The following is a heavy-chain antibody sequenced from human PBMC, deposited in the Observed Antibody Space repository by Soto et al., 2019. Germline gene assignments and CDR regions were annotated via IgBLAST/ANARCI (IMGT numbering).Heavy chain of an antibody. CDR2: ISTTSSSI. V-gene: IGHV3-48*02. D-gene: IGHD3-10*01. CDR1: GFTFSSYS. Sequence: GSLRLSCAASGFTFSSYSMNWVRQAPGKGLEWISYISTTSSSIYYADSVKGRFTISRDNAKNSLFLQMNSLRDEDTAVYYCARRGVAFDYWGKGALVNDS. CDR3: ARRGVAFDY. J-gene: IGHJ4*02.